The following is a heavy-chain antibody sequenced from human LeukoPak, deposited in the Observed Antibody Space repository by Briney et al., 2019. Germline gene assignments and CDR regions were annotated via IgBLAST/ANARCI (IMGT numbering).Heavy chain of an antibody. CDR2: INGDGRSS. Sequence: GGSLRLSCAASGFTFTTYWMHWVRKAPGKGLVWVSRINGDGRSSNYADSVKGRFTISRDNARNTLYLQMNSLRAEDTALYYCARTSPTSHFDFWGQGTLVTVSS. D-gene: IGHD3-16*01. J-gene: IGHJ4*02. V-gene: IGHV3-74*01. CDR3: ARTSPTSHFDF. CDR1: GFTFTTYW.